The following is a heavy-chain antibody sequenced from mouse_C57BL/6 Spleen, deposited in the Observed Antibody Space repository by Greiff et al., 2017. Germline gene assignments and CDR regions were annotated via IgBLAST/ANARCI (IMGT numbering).Heavy chain of an antibody. CDR2: IYPGSGNT. CDR1: GYCFTSYY. V-gene: IGHV1-66*01. Sequence: QVQLKESGPELVKPGASVKISCKASGYCFTSYYIHWVKQRPGQGLAWIGWIYPGSGNTKYNEKFKGKATVTADTSSSTAYMQLNSLTSEDSAVYYCARTTTDDYDGGFAYWGQGTLVTGSA. D-gene: IGHD2-4*01. J-gene: IGHJ3*01. CDR3: ARTTTDDYDGGFAY.